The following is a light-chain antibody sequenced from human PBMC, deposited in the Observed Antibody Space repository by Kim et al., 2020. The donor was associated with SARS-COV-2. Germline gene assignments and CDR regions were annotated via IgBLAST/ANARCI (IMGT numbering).Light chain of an antibody. CDR2: GRN. Sequence: SSELTQDPAVSLALGQTVRITCQGDSLRNFYASWYQQKPGQAPVLVIYGRNNRPSGIPDRFSGASSGDTASLTITGAQAEDEADYYCNSRDTSGNIWVFG. CDR3: NSRDTSGNIWV. CDR1: SLRNFY. V-gene: IGLV3-19*01. J-gene: IGLJ3*02.